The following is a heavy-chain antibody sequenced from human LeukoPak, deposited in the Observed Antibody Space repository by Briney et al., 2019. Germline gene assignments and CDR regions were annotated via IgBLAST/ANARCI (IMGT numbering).Heavy chain of an antibody. CDR3: ARARGAVGIDY. V-gene: IGHV4-30-2*01. J-gene: IGHJ4*02. CDR2: IYHSGST. Sequence: PSETLSLTCAVSGGSISSGGYSWSWIRQPPGKGLEWIGYIYHSGSTYYNPSLKSRVPISRDTSKNQFSLKVNSVTAADTAVYYCARARGAVGIDYWGQGTLVTVSS. CDR1: GGSISSGGYS. D-gene: IGHD3-10*01.